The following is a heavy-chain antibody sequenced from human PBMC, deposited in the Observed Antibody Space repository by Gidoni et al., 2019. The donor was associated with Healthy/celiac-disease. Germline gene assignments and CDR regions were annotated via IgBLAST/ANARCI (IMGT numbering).Heavy chain of an antibody. J-gene: IGHJ5*02. CDR2: ISSNGGST. Sequence: EVQLVESGGGLVQPGGSLRLSCAASGFTFSSYAMHWVRQAPGKGLEYVSAISSNGGSTYYANSVKGRFTISRDNSKNTLYLQMGSLRAEDMAVYYCARVGSSSWYSWFDPWGQGTLVTVSS. V-gene: IGHV3-64*01. D-gene: IGHD6-13*01. CDR3: ARVGSSSWYSWFDP. CDR1: GFTFSSYA.